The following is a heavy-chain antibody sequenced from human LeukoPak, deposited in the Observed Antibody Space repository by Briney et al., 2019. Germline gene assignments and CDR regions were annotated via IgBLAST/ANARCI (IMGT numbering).Heavy chain of an antibody. J-gene: IGHJ5*02. D-gene: IGHD1-26*01. V-gene: IGHV4-59*12. CDR2: IYYSGST. CDR3: ARDSRVGGFDP. Sequence: SETLSLTCTVSGGSISSYYWSWIRQPPGKGLEWIGYIYYSGSTNYNPSLNSRVTISVDRSKNQFSLKLTSVTAADTAMYYCARDSRVGGFDPWGQGTLVTFSS. CDR1: GGSISSYY.